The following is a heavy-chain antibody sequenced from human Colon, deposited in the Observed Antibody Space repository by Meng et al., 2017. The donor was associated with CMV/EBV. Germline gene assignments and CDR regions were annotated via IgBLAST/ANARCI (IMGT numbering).Heavy chain of an antibody. CDR3: VKDDNSYTGEGGS. CDR1: GFRFSSNA. D-gene: IGHD3-16*01. V-gene: IGHV3-23*03. CDR2: IYYDDKTS. Sequence: GGSLRLSCAASGFRFSSNAMSWVRQAPGEGLEWVSVIYYDDKTSYYADSVKGRFTISRDHSKGTLYLQMNSLRVDDTAMYYCVKDDNSYTGEGGSWGRGTLVTVSS. J-gene: IGHJ4*02.